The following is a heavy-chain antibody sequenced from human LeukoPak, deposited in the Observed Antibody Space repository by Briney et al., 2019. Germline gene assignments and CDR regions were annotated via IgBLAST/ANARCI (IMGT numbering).Heavy chain of an antibody. D-gene: IGHD4-23*01. CDR3: ARRDYGGNPFDS. CDR1: GGSLSSSNYY. J-gene: IGHJ4*02. CDR2: IYYSGNT. Sequence: SETLSLTCTVSGGSLSSSNYYWGWLRQPPGKGMEWVGTIYYSGNTYYNPSLKSRVTISVDTSKNQFSLKLSSVTAADTAVYYCARRDYGGNPFDSWGRGTLVTVSS. V-gene: IGHV4-39*01.